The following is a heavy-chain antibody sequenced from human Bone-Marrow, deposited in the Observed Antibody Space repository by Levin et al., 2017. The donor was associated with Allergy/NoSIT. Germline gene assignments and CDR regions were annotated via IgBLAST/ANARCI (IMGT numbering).Heavy chain of an antibody. CDR2: LFSGGNT. Sequence: GESLKISCAASGFTVSTNYMSWVRQAPGKGLEWVSTLFSGGNTYFGDSVKGRFTISRDKSKNTLFLQMNSLRAEDTAVYYCARAPRGGAFDIWGQGTMVTVSS. J-gene: IGHJ3*02. V-gene: IGHV3-53*01. D-gene: IGHD2-15*01. CDR1: GFTVSTNY. CDR3: ARAPRGGAFDI.